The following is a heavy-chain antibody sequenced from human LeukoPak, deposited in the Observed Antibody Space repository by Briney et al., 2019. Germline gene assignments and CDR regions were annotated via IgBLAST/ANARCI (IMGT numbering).Heavy chain of an antibody. Sequence: PSETLSLTCTVSGGSISSYYWSWIRQPPGKGLEWIGYIYYSGSTNYNPSLKSRVTISVDTSKNQFSLKLSSVTAADTAVYYCARHCGSGSYMGIWGQGTMVTVSS. CDR3: ARHCGSGSYMGI. CDR1: GGSISSYY. D-gene: IGHD1-26*01. V-gene: IGHV4-59*08. CDR2: IYYSGST. J-gene: IGHJ3*02.